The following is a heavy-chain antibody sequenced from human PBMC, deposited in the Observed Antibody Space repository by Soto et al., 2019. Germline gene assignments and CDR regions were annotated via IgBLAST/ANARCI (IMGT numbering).Heavy chain of an antibody. J-gene: IGHJ2*01. Sequence: QVQLVQSGAEVKKPGSSVKVSCKASGGTFSSYAISWVRQAPGQGLEWMGGIIPIFGTANYAQKFQGRVTITADESTSTAYMELSSLRSEDTDVYYCARDGGIAVAGTVWYFDLWGRGTLVTVAS. CDR2: IIPIFGTA. V-gene: IGHV1-69*01. D-gene: IGHD6-19*01. CDR3: ARDGGIAVAGTVWYFDL. CDR1: GGTFSSYA.